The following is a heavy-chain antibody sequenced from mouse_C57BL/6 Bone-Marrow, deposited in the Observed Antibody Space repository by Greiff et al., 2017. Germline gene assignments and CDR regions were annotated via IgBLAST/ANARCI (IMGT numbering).Heavy chain of an antibody. D-gene: IGHD2-3*01. CDR2: IYPGSGNT. CDR3: ARGDGYYSLDFDV. CDR1: GYTFTDYY. Sequence: VQLQQSGAELVRPGASVKLSCKASGYTFTDYYINWVKQRPGQGLEWIARIYPGSGNTYYNEKFKGKATLTAEKSSSTAYMQLSSLTSEDSAVYFCARGDGYYSLDFDVWGTGTTVTVSS. J-gene: IGHJ1*03. V-gene: IGHV1-76*01.